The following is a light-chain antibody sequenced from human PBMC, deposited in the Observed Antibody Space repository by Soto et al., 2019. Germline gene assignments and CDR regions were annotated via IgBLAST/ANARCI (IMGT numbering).Light chain of an antibody. Sequence: QSALTQPASVSASPGQSITISCTGTSSDVGGYKYVSWYQHHPGKAPKLMIYEVNNRPSGVSNRCSGSKSGNTASLTISGLQPGDEADYYCLSYTSANTRVFGGGTKLTVL. CDR1: SSDVGGYKY. J-gene: IGLJ3*02. V-gene: IGLV2-14*01. CDR2: EVN. CDR3: LSYTSANTRV.